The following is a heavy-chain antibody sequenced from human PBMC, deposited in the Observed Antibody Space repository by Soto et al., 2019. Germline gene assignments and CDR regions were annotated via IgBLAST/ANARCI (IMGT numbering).Heavy chain of an antibody. Sequence: EVQLVESGGGLVQPGGSLRLSCAASGFTFTDFTLNWIRQAPGKGLEWISYITRKSAVYYADSVKGRFTISRDDAKNSLYLQMNSLSDDDTAVYFCVRDLAFAFDLWGRGTMVTVSS. CDR2: ITRKSAV. CDR1: GFTFTDFT. J-gene: IGHJ3*01. CDR3: VRDLAFAFDL. V-gene: IGHV3-48*02.